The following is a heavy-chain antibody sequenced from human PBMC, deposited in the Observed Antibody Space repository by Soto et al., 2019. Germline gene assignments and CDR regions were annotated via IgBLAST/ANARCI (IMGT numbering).Heavy chain of an antibody. D-gene: IGHD3-3*01. CDR2: ISSSSSTI. Sequence: EVQLVESGGGLVQPGGSLRLSCAASGFTFSSYSMNSVRQAPGKGLEWVSYISSSSSTIYYADSVKGRFTISRDNAKNSLYLQMNSLRAEDTAVYYCARGSYYDFWSGYPNWYFDLWGRGTLVTVSS. J-gene: IGHJ2*01. CDR1: GFTFSSYS. CDR3: ARGSYYDFWSGYPNWYFDL. V-gene: IGHV3-48*01.